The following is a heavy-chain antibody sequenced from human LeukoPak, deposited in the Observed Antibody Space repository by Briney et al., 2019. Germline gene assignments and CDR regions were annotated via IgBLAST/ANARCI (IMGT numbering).Heavy chain of an antibody. V-gene: IGHV3-21*01. J-gene: IGHJ4*02. CDR2: ISSSSSYI. D-gene: IGHD1-26*01. Sequence: GGSLRLSCAASGFTFSSYIMNWVRQAPGKGLEWVSSISSSSSYIYYADSVKGRFTISRDNAKNSLYLQMNSLRAEDTAVYYCARRGEWELTDFDYWGQGTLVTVSS. CDR1: GFTFSSYI. CDR3: ARRGEWELTDFDY.